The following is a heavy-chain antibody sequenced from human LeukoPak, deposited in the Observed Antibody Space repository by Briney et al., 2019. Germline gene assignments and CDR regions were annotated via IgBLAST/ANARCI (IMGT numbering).Heavy chain of an antibody. Sequence: GSVKVSCKASGYTFTSYDINWVRQATGQGLEWMGWMNPNSGNTGYAQKFQGRVTITRNTSISTAYMELSSLRSEDTAVYYCARDPYSSSGVYDYWGQGTLVTVPS. D-gene: IGHD6-6*01. CDR1: GYTFTSYD. CDR3: ARDPYSSSGVYDY. J-gene: IGHJ4*02. V-gene: IGHV1-8*03. CDR2: MNPNSGNT.